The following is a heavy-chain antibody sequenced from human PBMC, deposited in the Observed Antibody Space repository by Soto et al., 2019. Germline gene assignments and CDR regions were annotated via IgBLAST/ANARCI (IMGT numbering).Heavy chain of an antibody. CDR1: GYTFTDYY. Sequence: ASVKVSCKASGYTFTDYYMHWVRQAPGQGLEWMGWINPNSGGTNYAQKFQGRVTMTRDTSISTAYMELSRLRSDDTAVYYCAIASIAAAGTHPYYYYYYGMDVWGQGTTVTVS. D-gene: IGHD6-13*01. CDR3: AIASIAAAGTHPYYYYYYGMDV. V-gene: IGHV1-2*02. J-gene: IGHJ6*02. CDR2: INPNSGGT.